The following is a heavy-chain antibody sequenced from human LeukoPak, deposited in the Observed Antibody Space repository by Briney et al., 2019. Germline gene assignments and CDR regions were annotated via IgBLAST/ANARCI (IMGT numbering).Heavy chain of an antibody. J-gene: IGHJ4*02. Sequence: SETLTLTCTVSGVSITSYYWSWIRQPPGKGLEGIGYIYYSGSTKYNPSLKSRVTISLDASKTQFSLKLICAPAADTAVYYCARGSRELYYFDYWGQGTLVTVSS. V-gene: IGHV4-59*01. CDR1: GVSITSYY. D-gene: IGHD1-7*01. CDR3: ARGSRELYYFDY. CDR2: IYYSGST.